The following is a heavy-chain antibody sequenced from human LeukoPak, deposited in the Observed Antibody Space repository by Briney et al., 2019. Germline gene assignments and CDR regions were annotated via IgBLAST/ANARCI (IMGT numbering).Heavy chain of an antibody. Sequence: PRGSLRLSCAASGFTFSDYYMAWIRQSPGKGLEWVSYISTSGRTIYDADSVRGRFTTFRDNAKNPLYLQMDSLRAEDTAVYYCARDRIQWHAFDGFDIWGRGTMVTVSS. CDR1: GFTFSDYY. J-gene: IGHJ3*02. D-gene: IGHD5-12*01. CDR3: ARDRIQWHAFDGFDI. V-gene: IGHV3-11*04. CDR2: ISTSGRTI.